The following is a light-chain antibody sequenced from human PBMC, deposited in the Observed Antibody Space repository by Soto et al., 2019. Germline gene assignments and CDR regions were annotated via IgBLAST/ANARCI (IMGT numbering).Light chain of an antibody. CDR2: GAS. V-gene: IGKV3-20*01. J-gene: IGKJ2*01. CDR3: QQYGSSPPWYT. CDR1: QSVSSSY. Sequence: EIVLTQSPGTLSLSPGERATLSCRASQSVSSSYLAWYQQKPGQAPRLLIYGASSRATGIPDRFSGSGSGTDVALTISRLEPEDFAVYYCQQYGSSPPWYTFGQGTKLEIK.